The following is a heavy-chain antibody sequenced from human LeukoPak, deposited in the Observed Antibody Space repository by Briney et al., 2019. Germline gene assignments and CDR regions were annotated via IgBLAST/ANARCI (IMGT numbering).Heavy chain of an antibody. D-gene: IGHD6-13*01. Sequence: GGSLRLSCAASGFTFSSYAMHWVRQAPGKGLEWVALISYDGSNKYYADSVKGRFTISRDNSKNTLYLQMNSLRAEDTAVYYCAIRIAAAYRWGQGTLVTVSS. CDR2: ISYDGSNK. CDR3: AIRIAAAYR. V-gene: IGHV3-30*04. J-gene: IGHJ4*02. CDR1: GFTFSSYA.